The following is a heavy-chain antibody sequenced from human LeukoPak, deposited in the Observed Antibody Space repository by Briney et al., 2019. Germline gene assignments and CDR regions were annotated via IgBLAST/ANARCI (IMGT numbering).Heavy chain of an antibody. J-gene: IGHJ5*02. CDR3: AREANWGYGDWFDP. CDR2: IYTSGST. D-gene: IGHD7-27*01. V-gene: IGHV4-61*02. Sequence: PSQTLSLTCTVSGGSISSGSYYWSWIRQPAGKGLERIGRIYTSGSTNYNPSLKSRVTISVDTSKNQFSLKLSSVTAADTAVYYCAREANWGYGDWFDPWGQGTLVTVSS. CDR1: GGSISSGSYY.